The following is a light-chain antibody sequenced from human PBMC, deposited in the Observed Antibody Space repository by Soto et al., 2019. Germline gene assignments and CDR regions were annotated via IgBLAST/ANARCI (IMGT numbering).Light chain of an antibody. Sequence: QSVLTQPPSVSGAPGQRVTISCTGSSSNIGAGYDVQWYQQLPGTAPKLLIYANNNRPSGVPDRFSGSKSGTSASLAITGLQAEDEGDYYCQSYGSSLSVVFGGGTKVTVL. CDR2: ANN. CDR3: QSYGSSLSVV. J-gene: IGLJ2*01. V-gene: IGLV1-40*01. CDR1: SSNIGAGYD.